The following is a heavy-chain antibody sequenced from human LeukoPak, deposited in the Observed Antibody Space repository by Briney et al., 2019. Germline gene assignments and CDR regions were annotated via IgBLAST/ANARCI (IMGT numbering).Heavy chain of an antibody. J-gene: IGHJ4*02. Sequence: GGSLRLSCAASGFIFEDYTMHWVRQAPGKTLEWVSLISWDGTTYYADSVKGRFTISRDNSKNSLYLQMDTLRSKDTAFYYCVKDLSYESSGSVPDYWGQGTLVTVSS. V-gene: IGHV3-43*01. CDR1: GFIFEDYT. D-gene: IGHD3-22*01. CDR2: ISWDGTT. CDR3: VKDLSYESSGSVPDY.